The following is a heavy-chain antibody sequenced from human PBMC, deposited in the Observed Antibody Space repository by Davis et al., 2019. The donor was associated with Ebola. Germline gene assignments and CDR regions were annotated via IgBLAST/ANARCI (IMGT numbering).Heavy chain of an antibody. CDR3: AKDIGALPYSSPFDY. J-gene: IGHJ4*02. D-gene: IGHD6-13*01. CDR2: ISWNSGST. Sequence: SLKISCAASGFTFDNYAMHWVRQALGKGLEWVSGISWNSGSTGYADSVKGRFTISRDNAQNSLYLQMNSLRAEDTALYYCAKDIGALPYSSPFDYWGQGTLVTVSS. CDR1: GFTFDNYA. V-gene: IGHV3-9*01.